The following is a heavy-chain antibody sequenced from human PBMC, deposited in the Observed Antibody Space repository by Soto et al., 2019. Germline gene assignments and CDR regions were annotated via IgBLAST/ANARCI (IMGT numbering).Heavy chain of an antibody. J-gene: IGHJ4*02. D-gene: IGHD5-18*01. CDR3: ARGGWIQLWPLIDY. CDR1: GYTFTIDR. Sequence: ASVKVSCKASGYTFTIDRISRLRQAPGQGLEWMGWISAYNGNTNYAQKLQGRVTMTTDTSTSTAYMELRSLRSDDTAVYYCARGGWIQLWPLIDYLGQGTLVPVSS. CDR2: ISAYNGNT. V-gene: IGHV1-18*01.